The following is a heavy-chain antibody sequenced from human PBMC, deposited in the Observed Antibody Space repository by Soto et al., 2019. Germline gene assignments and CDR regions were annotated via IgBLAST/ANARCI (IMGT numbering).Heavy chain of an antibody. CDR1: VGSFSGYS. Sequence: PSETLSLTCAFYVGSFSGYSWSCIRHPPGKWLEWIGEINHSGSTNYNPSLKSRVTISVDTSKNQFSLKLSSVTAADTAVYYCARGRTGSYFFSHPLEYWGQGTLVSVSS. J-gene: IGHJ4*02. D-gene: IGHD1-26*01. V-gene: IGHV4-34*01. CDR3: ARGRTGSYFFSHPLEY. CDR2: INHSGST.